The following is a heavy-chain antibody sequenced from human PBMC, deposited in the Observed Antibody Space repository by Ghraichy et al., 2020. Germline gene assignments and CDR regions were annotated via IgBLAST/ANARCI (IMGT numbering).Heavy chain of an antibody. V-gene: IGHV4-39*01. CDR3: ARYCSSTSCYASPLYYYYYYMDV. Sequence: SETLSLTCTVSGGSISSSSYYWGWIRQPPGKGLEWIGSIYYSGSTYYNPSLKSRVTISVDTSKNQFSLKLSSVTAADTAVYYCARYCSSTSCYASPLYYYYYYMDVWGKGTTVTVSS. J-gene: IGHJ6*03. CDR2: IYYSGST. D-gene: IGHD2-2*01. CDR1: GGSISSSSYY.